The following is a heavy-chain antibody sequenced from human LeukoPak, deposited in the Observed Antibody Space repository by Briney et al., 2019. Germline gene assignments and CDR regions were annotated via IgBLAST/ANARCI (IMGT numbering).Heavy chain of an antibody. V-gene: IGHV4-59*01. CDR3: ARAPAGNYYDSSGYYLGRRYYFDY. Sequence: SETLSLTCTVSGGSISSYYWSWIRQPPGEGLEWIGYIYYSGSTNYNPSLKSRVTISVDTSKNQFSLKLSSVTAADTAVYYCARAPAGNYYDSSGYYLGRRYYFDYWGQGTQVTVSS. CDR2: IYYSGST. D-gene: IGHD3-22*01. CDR1: GGSISSYY. J-gene: IGHJ4*02.